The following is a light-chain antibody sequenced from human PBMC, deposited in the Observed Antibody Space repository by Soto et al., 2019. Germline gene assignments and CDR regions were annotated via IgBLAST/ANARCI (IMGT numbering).Light chain of an antibody. J-gene: IGLJ1*01. CDR3: SSYTSRSTYV. Sequence: QFALAQPASVSGSPGQSITISCTGTISDVGAYNYVSWYQQHPGKAPKLIIYEVSNLPSVASNHFSGSKSGNTASLTISGHKAEDEADYYCSSYTSRSTYVFGAGTKVTVL. CDR2: EVS. V-gene: IGLV2-14*01. CDR1: ISDVGAYNY.